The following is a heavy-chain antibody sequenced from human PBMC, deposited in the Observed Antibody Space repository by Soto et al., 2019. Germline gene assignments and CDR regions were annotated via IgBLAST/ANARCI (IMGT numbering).Heavy chain of an antibody. CDR3: ARAGGIEVPGSHLDY. Sequence: EVQLLESGGGSGQPGGSLRLSCATSGFTFSSYARNWVRQAPGKGLEWVSAISGSGGSTNYADSVEGRFTISRDNSKNTLYLQMSSLRAEDTAVYYCARAGGIEVPGSHLDYWGQGTLVTVSS. CDR2: ISGSGGST. CDR1: GFTFSSYA. D-gene: IGHD6-19*01. J-gene: IGHJ4*02. V-gene: IGHV3-23*01.